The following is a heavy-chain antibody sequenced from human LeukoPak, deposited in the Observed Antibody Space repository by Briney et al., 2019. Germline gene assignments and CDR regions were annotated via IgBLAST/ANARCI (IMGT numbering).Heavy chain of an antibody. CDR2: ISSSSSYI. CDR3: ASSSWYYFDY. CDR1: GFTFSSYS. V-gene: IGHV3-21*01. J-gene: IGHJ4*02. Sequence: RGSLRLSCAVSGFTFSSYSMNWVRQAPGKGLEWVSSISSSSSYIYYADSVKGRFIISRDNAKNSLYLQMNSLRAEDTAVYYCASSSWYYFDYWGQGTLVTVSS. D-gene: IGHD6-13*01.